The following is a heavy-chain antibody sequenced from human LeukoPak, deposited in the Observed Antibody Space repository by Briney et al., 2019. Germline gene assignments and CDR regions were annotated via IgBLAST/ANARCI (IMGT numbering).Heavy chain of an antibody. CDR1: GFTFSSYG. V-gene: IGHV3-30*03. Sequence: GGSLRLSCAASGFTFSSYGMHWVRQAPGKGLEWVAVISYDGSNKYYADSVKGRFTISRDNSKNTLYLQMNSLRAEDTAVYYCAREGTAVAGEDYYYGVDVWGKGTTVTVSS. J-gene: IGHJ6*04. D-gene: IGHD6-19*01. CDR2: ISYDGSNK. CDR3: AREGTAVAGEDYYYGVDV.